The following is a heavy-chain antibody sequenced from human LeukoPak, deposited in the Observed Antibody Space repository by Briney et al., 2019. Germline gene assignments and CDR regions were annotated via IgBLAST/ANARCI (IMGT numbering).Heavy chain of an antibody. CDR1: GFTVSSNY. CDR3: ARDLGSSWYGDAFDI. D-gene: IGHD6-13*01. CDR2: IYSGGST. J-gene: IGHJ3*02. V-gene: IGHV3-53*01. Sequence: GGSLRLSCAASGFTVSSNYMSWVRQAPGKGLEWVSVIYSGGSTYYADSVKGRFTISRDNSKNTLYLQMNSLRAEDTAVYYCARDLGSSWYGDAFDIWGQGTMVTVSS.